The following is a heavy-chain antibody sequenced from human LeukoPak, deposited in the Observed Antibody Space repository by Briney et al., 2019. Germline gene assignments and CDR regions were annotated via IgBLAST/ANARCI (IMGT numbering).Heavy chain of an antibody. D-gene: IGHD6-19*01. Sequence: GGSLRLSCAASGFSFSSFSMNWVRQAPGKGLEWVSGISGSGDSTYYADSVKGRFTISRDNSKNTLYLQMNSLRAEDTAVYFCARRSGVAVAGAFDYWGQGTLVTVSS. CDR2: ISGSGDST. CDR1: GFSFSSFS. J-gene: IGHJ4*02. V-gene: IGHV3-23*01. CDR3: ARRSGVAVAGAFDY.